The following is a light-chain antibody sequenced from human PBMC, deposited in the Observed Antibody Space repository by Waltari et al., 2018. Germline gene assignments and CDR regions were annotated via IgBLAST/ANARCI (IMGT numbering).Light chain of an antibody. Sequence: QSALTQPASVSGSPGQSIAISCTGTSSDVGAYNYVSWYQQHPGKAPKVIIYDVSKRPSGISGRFSGSKSDNTASLTISGLQAEDEADYFCYSFAGYTTFYVFGSGTKVTVL. V-gene: IGLV2-23*02. CDR3: YSFAGYTTFYV. CDR1: SSDVGAYNY. CDR2: DVS. J-gene: IGLJ1*01.